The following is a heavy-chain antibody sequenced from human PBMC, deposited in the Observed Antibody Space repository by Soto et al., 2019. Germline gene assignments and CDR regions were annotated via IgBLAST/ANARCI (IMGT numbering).Heavy chain of an antibody. J-gene: IGHJ6*02. CDR3: ASPGYRPNYGMEV. CDR1: GYTFSNYG. Sequence: QVQLVQPGAEVKKPGASMRISCRASGYTFSNYGVSWVRQAPGQGLEWMGWISAYNGDTNYAQNLQGRVNMTTDTSTNTAYMELRSLRSDDTAVYYCASPGYRPNYGMEVWGQGTTVTVSS. D-gene: IGHD5-18*01. CDR2: ISAYNGDT. V-gene: IGHV1-18*01.